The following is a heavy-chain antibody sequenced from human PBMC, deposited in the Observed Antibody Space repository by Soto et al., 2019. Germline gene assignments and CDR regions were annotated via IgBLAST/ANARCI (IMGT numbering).Heavy chain of an antibody. Sequence: GGSLRLSCAASGFTFSNAWMNWVRHVPGKGLEWVGRIKSKALGGTTDFAAPVRGRFAITRDDSRNVAYMQMNSLYTEDTAVYYCTTDSYSTMIEVRFDYWGHGTLVTSPQ. D-gene: IGHD3-22*01. CDR2: IKSKALGGTT. V-gene: IGHV3-15*07. CDR3: TTDSYSTMIEVRFDY. CDR1: GFTFSNAW. J-gene: IGHJ4*01.